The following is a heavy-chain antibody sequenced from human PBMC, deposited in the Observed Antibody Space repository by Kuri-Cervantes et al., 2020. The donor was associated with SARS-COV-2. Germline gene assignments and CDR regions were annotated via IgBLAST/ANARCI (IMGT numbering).Heavy chain of an antibody. CDR2: IGPSGTTK. CDR1: GFIFSDYY. Sequence: GESLKISCTASGFIFSDYYMTWIRQAPGKGLEWVSNIGPSGTTKYYADSVKGRFTISKESGENSLYLHMNSLRGDDTAVYYCAKLEISGGYSYGARDYWGQGTLVTVSS. V-gene: IGHV3-11*01. D-gene: IGHD5-18*01. J-gene: IGHJ4*02. CDR3: AKLEISGGYSYGARDY.